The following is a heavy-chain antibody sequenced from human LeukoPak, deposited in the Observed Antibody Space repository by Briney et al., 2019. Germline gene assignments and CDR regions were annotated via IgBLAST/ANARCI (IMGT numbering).Heavy chain of an antibody. CDR1: GYTFTDYA. D-gene: IGHD6-19*01. V-gene: IGHV1-3*03. Sequence: ASVKVSCKASGYTFTDYALHWVRQAPGQSLEWMGWITTGRGETRYSQEFQRRITFTRDTSASTVYMDLSDLRSEDTAVYYCTRGGKQWRGGNYFDSWGQGTLVAVSS. CDR3: TRGGKQWRGGNYFDS. J-gene: IGHJ4*02. CDR2: ITTGRGET.